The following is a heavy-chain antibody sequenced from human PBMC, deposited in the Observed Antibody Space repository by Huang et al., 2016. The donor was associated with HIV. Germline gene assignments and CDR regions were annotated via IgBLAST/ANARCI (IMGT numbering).Heavy chain of an antibody. V-gene: IGHV5-51*01. CDR1: GYSFTSYW. CDR2: IYPGDSDT. CDR3: ARQEHYDILTGYYSPAY. Sequence: EVQLVQSGAEVKMPGESLKISCKGSGYSFTSYWIGWVRQMPGKGLEWMGIIYPGDSDTRYSPSCQGQVTISADKSISTAYLQWSSLKASDTAMYYCARQEHYDILTGYYSPAYWGQGTLVTVSS. D-gene: IGHD3-9*01. J-gene: IGHJ4*02.